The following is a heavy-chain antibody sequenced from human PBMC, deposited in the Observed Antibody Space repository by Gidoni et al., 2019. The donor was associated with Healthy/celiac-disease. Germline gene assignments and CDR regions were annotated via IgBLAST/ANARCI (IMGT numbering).Heavy chain of an antibody. D-gene: IGHD3-10*01. CDR3: ARGPKYYYGSGSPSGGMDV. Sequence: QVPLVESGGGVVQPGRSLRLSCAASGFTLSSYGMPWVRPAPGKGLECVGVRWYDGSNKYDADSVKGRFTISRDNSKNTLYLQMSSLRAEDTAVYYCARGPKYYYGSGSPSGGMDVWGQGTTVTVSS. CDR1: GFTLSSYG. V-gene: IGHV3-33*08. J-gene: IGHJ6*02. CDR2: RWYDGSNK.